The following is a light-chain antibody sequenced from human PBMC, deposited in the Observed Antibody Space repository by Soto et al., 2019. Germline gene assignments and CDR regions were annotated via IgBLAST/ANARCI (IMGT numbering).Light chain of an antibody. J-gene: IGKJ1*01. CDR1: QRFNSN. Sequence: EGVMTQSPDTLSVSPGESVTLSCRASQRFNSNLAWYQQKPGQSPRLLIYATSTRTTGVPARFSGSGSGTEFFLTITSLQSEDFGLYYCQQYDNGGGTFGQGTKVEMK. CDR3: QQYDNGGGT. V-gene: IGKV3-15*01. CDR2: ATS.